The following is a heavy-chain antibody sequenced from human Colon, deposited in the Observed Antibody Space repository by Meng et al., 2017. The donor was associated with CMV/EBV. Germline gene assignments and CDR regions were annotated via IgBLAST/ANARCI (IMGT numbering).Heavy chain of an antibody. V-gene: IGHV1-8*02. Sequence: ASVKVSCKASGYTFTGYYMHWVRQAPGQGLEWMGWMNPHSLNTGFAQKFQGRVTLTRDTSISTVYMELNSLTSDDTAVYYCARGRGYCSTTSCSGMDVWGQGTTVTVSS. CDR3: ARGRGYCSTTSCSGMDV. CDR2: MNPHSLNT. J-gene: IGHJ6*02. CDR1: GYTFTGYY. D-gene: IGHD2-2*01.